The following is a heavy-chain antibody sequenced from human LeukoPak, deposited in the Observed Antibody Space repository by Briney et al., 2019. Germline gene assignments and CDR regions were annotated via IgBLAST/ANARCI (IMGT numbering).Heavy chain of an antibody. CDR2: IWYDGTNK. J-gene: IGHJ6*03. CDR1: GFTFSSYG. V-gene: IGHV3-33*06. CDR3: AKGRGYYYYNMDV. Sequence: GGSLRLSCAVSGFTFSSYGMHWVRQAPGKGLEWVAVIWYDGTNKYYADSVKGRSTISRDNSKNTLYLQMNSLRAEDTAVYYCAKGRGYYYYNMDVWGKGTTVTVSS.